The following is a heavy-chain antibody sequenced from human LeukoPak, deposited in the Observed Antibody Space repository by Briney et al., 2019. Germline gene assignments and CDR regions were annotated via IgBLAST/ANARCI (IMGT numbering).Heavy chain of an antibody. Sequence: SETLSLTCTASGGSISSYYWNWIRQPPGKGLELIGYISYSGSTNYNPSLKSRVTISVDTSKNQFSLKLSSVTAADTAVYYCARLLYYGSGSYYNWFDPWGQGTLVTVSS. CDR1: GGSISSYY. CDR2: ISYSGST. V-gene: IGHV4-59*08. D-gene: IGHD3-10*01. J-gene: IGHJ5*02. CDR3: ARLLYYGSGSYYNWFDP.